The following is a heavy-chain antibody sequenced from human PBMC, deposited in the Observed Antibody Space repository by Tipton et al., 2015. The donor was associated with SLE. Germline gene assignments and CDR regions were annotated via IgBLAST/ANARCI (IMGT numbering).Heavy chain of an antibody. Sequence: TLSLTCTVSGGSITSGMYYWSWIRQAAGKGLEWIGRIYSNGSTNYNPSLKSRVTMSVDTSKNQFSLKLSSVTAADTAVYYCARDYSSSSSYYYYYMDVWSKVTAVTVSS. CDR1: GGSITSGMYY. CDR3: ARDYSSSSSYYYYYMDV. D-gene: IGHD6-6*01. V-gene: IGHV4-61*02. J-gene: IGHJ6*03. CDR2: IYSNGST.